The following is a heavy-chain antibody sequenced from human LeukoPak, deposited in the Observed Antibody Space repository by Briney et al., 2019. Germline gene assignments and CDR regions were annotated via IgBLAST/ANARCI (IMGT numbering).Heavy chain of an antibody. J-gene: IGHJ4*02. CDR1: GFTFSSYA. CDR3: ARDGSYYGYFDY. CDR2: ISGSGGST. Sequence: PGGSLRLSCAASGFTFSSYAMSWVRQAPGKGLEWVSAISGSGGSTYYADSVKGRFTISRDNSKNTLYLQMNSLRAEDTAVYYCARDGSYYGYFDYWGQGTLVTVSS. V-gene: IGHV3-23*01. D-gene: IGHD1-26*01.